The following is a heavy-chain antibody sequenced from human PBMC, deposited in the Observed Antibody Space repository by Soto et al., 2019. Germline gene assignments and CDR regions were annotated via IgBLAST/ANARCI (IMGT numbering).Heavy chain of an antibody. CDR3: ARGGGSSGDFDY. Sequence: SETLSLTCAVSGGSISSSNWWSWVRQPPGKGLEWIGEIYHSGSTNYNPSLKSRVTISVDTSKNRFSLNLSSVTAADTAMYYCARGGGSSGDFDYWGQGTLVTVSS. CDR2: IYHSGST. CDR1: GGSISSSNW. D-gene: IGHD3-22*01. J-gene: IGHJ4*02. V-gene: IGHV4-4*02.